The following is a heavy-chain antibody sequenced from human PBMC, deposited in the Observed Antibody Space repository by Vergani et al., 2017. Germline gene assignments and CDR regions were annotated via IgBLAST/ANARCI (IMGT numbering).Heavy chain of an antibody. CDR3: ARDLTYSTSRLGGGGFDA. CDR1: GYTFTSFY. V-gene: IGHV1-2*02. Sequence: QVQLEQSGAEVKKPGASLKVFCKASGYTFTSFYVHWVRQAPGQGLEWMGWINPNSGATTYAQKFQGRVTMTRDTSITTVYMELSSLRSDDTAVYYCARDLTYSTSRLGGGGFDAWGQGTLVSVSS. CDR2: INPNSGAT. D-gene: IGHD6-6*01. J-gene: IGHJ4*02.